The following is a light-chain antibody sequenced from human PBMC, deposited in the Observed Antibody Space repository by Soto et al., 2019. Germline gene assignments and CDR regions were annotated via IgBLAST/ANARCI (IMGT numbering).Light chain of an antibody. J-gene: IGKJ1*01. CDR2: GAS. CDR3: QQHNNWPRT. Sequence: EIVMTQSPATLSVSPGERATLSCSASQSVSSNLAWYQQKRGQAPRLLIYGASTRATGIPARFSGSGSGTEFTLTISSLQSEDFAVYYCQQHNNWPRTFGQGTKVEIK. V-gene: IGKV3-15*01. CDR1: QSVSSN.